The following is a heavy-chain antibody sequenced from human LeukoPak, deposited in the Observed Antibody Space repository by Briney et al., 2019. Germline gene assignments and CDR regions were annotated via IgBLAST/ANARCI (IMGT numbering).Heavy chain of an antibody. CDR2: IWYDGSNK. Sequence: GGSLRLSSAAPGFTFNEFGVHWVRQAPGQRLQWVARIWYDGSNKYYADSVKGRFTISRDNSKNTVYLQMNSLRVEDTAIYYCARDRPTGSYYSIDYWGQGTLATVSS. J-gene: IGHJ4*02. CDR1: GFTFNEFG. V-gene: IGHV3-33*01. D-gene: IGHD1-26*01. CDR3: ARDRPTGSYYSIDY.